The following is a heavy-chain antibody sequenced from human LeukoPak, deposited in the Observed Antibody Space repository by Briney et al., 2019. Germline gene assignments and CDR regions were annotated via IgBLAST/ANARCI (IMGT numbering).Heavy chain of an antibody. V-gene: IGHV4-59*08. CDR2: IYFSGTA. CDR3: ARGYSSSWPYDY. D-gene: IGHD6-13*01. J-gene: IGHJ4*02. CDR1: DGSITNYY. Sequence: SETLSLTCTVSDGSITNYYWTWGRQPPGKGLEWIGYIYFSGTANYNPSLKSRVTMSVDTSKNQFSLKLSSVTAADTAVYYCARGYSSSWPYDYWGQGTLVTVSS.